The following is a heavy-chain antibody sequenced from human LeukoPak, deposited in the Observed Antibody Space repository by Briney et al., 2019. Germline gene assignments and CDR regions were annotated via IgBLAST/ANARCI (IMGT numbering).Heavy chain of an antibody. V-gene: IGHV3-30*02. CDR1: GFTFSSYG. Sequence: GGSLRLSCAAPGFTFSSYGMHWVRQAPGKGLEWVAFIRYDGSNKYYADSVKGRFTISRDNSKNTLYLQMNSLRGEDTAVYYCAKSQDLSDYWGRGTLVTVSS. CDR2: IRYDGSNK. D-gene: IGHD3-3*02. CDR3: AKSQDLSDY. J-gene: IGHJ4*02.